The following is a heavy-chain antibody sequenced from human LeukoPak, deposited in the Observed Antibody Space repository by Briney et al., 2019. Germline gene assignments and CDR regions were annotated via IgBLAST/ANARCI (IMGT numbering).Heavy chain of an antibody. Sequence: ASVKVSCKASGYTFTACYMHWVRQAPGQGLEWMGRINPDSGVTDSAQKFQGRVTMTRDTSISTAYMELSRLRSDDTAIYYCAGDRGWDAFDIWGQGTVVTVSS. CDR3: AGDRGWDAFDI. J-gene: IGHJ3*02. CDR2: INPDSGVT. D-gene: IGHD6-19*01. CDR1: GYTFTACY. V-gene: IGHV1-2*06.